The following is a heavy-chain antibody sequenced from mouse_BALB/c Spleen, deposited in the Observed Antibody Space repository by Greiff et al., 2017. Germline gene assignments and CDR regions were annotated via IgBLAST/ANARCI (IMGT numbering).Heavy chain of an antibody. D-gene: IGHD2-3*01. J-gene: IGHJ4*01. V-gene: IGHV5-9-4*01. Sequence: EVKLMESGGGLVKPGGSLKLSCAASGFTFSSYAMSWVRQSPEKRLEWVAEISSGGSYTYYPDTVTGRFTISRDNAKNTLYLEMSSLRSEDTAMYYCARVRDDGYYVDAMDYWGQGTSVTVSS. CDR1: GFTFSSYA. CDR2: ISSGGSYT. CDR3: ARVRDDGYYVDAMDY.